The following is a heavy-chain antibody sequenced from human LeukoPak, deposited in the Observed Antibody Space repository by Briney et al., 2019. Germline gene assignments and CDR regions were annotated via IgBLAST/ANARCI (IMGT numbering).Heavy chain of an antibody. V-gene: IGHV3-53*01. Sequence: GGSLRLSCEASGFTVNSNYMNWVRQAPGKGLEWVSVVYSDDTTYYADSVKGRFTISRDNSKNTLYLQMNNLRAEDTAVYYCAKESGALGAPLYDYWGRGILVTASS. D-gene: IGHD4/OR15-4a*01. CDR2: VYSDDTT. CDR3: AKESGALGAPLYDY. J-gene: IGHJ4*02. CDR1: GFTVNSNY.